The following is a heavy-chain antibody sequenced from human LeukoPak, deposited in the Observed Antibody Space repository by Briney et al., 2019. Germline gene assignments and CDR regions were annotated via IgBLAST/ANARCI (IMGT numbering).Heavy chain of an antibody. V-gene: IGHV3-53*01. CDR1: GFIVSSNY. CDR3: ARGPVTRFEI. CDR2: IYSGGTT. Sequence: RPGGSLRLSCAASGFIVSSNYMSWVRRAPGKGLEWVSVIYSGGTTYYADSVKGRFTISRDNSNNTLYLQMNSLRAEDTAVYYCARGPVTRFEIWGQGTMVTVSS. D-gene: IGHD4-17*01. J-gene: IGHJ3*02.